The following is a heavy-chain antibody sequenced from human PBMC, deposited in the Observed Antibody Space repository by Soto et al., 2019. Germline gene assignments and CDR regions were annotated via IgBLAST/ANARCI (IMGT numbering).Heavy chain of an antibody. J-gene: IGHJ4*02. CDR2: IYYSGST. CDR3: ARIGRYDSSGYSDY. Sequence: QLQLQESDPGLVKPSETLSLTCTVSGGSISSSSYYWGWIRQPPGKGLEWIGSIYYSGSTYYNPSLKSRVTISVDTSKNQFSLKLSSVTTADTAVYYCARIGRYDSSGYSDYWGQGTLVTVSS. D-gene: IGHD3-22*01. V-gene: IGHV4-39*01. CDR1: GGSISSSSYY.